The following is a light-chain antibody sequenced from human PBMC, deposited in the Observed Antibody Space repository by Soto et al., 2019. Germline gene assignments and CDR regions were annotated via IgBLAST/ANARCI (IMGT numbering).Light chain of an antibody. V-gene: IGKV1-5*03. Sequence: IQMSQSPSTLSATIGARVTITCRASQSITSSLAWYQQKPGKPPNLLIYKASTLASGVPSRFSGSGSGTEFTLTISSLQPEDFATYYCQQLNSYPITFGQGTLLEIK. CDR3: QQLNSYPIT. CDR2: KAS. CDR1: QSITSS. J-gene: IGKJ5*01.